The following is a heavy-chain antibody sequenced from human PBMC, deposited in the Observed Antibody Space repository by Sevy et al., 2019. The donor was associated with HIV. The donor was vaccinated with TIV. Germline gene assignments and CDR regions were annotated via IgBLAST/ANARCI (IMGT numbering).Heavy chain of an antibody. CDR2: ISYDGSNK. D-gene: IGHD3-3*01. V-gene: IGHV3-30*18. J-gene: IGHJ4*02. Sequence: GGSLRLSCAASGFTFSSYGMHWVRQAPGKGLEWVAVISYDGSNKYYADSVKGRFTISRDNSKNTLYLQMNSLRAEDKAVYYWAKCRPHYDFWSGALDYWGQGTLVTVSS. CDR3: AKCRPHYDFWSGALDY. CDR1: GFTFSSYG.